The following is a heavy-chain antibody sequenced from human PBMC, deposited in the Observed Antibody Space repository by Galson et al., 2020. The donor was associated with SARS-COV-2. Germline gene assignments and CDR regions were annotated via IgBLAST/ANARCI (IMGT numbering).Heavy chain of an antibody. CDR3: AIVFLGAAPKGNSYHDGAFDI. D-gene: IGHD3-16*02. V-gene: IGHV5-10-1*01. CDR1: GYTFTNQW. J-gene: IGHJ3*02. Sequence: HGESLKISCKASGYTFTNQWITWVRQMPGKGLEWLGRIELSDSYTNFSPSFRGHVTISGDKSISTAYLQWSSLKASDSAMYYCAIVFLGAAPKGNSYHDGAFDIWGQGTKVTVSS. CDR2: IELSDSYT.